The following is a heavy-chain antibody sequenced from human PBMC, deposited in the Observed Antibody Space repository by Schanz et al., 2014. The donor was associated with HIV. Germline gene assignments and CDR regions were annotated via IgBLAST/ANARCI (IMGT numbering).Heavy chain of an antibody. CDR2: ISYDGTDK. D-gene: IGHD3-10*01. Sequence: VQQVLESGGGVVQPGRSLRLSCAASGFSFSTYGMHWVRQAPGKGLEWVAVISYDGTDKYYADSVKGRFTISRDNSKNTLYLQMNSLTAEDTAVYYCASDGSGSYLTLSLLYYGMDVWGQGTTVTVSS. CDR1: GFSFSTYG. J-gene: IGHJ6*02. V-gene: IGHV3-30*03. CDR3: ASDGSGSYLTLSLLYYGMDV.